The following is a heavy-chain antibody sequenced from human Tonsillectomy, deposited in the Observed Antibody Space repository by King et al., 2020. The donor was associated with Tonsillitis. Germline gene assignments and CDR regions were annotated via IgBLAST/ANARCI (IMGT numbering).Heavy chain of an antibody. CDR3: ARYVSGIFDY. D-gene: IGHD1-26*01. CDR1: VDSISSFDHF. CDR2: MYYSGTF. Sequence: LQLQESGPGVVKTSETLSLTCTVSVDSISSFDHFLSWMRQPPGKGLEWMVYMYYSGTFFYNPSLKSRITISGGTSENRFSLKLSSVTAADTAVYFCARYVSGIFDYWGQGALVTVSS. J-gene: IGHJ4*02. V-gene: IGHV4-39*01.